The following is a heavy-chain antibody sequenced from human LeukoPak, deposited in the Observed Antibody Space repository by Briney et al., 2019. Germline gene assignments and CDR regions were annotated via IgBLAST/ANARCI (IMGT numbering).Heavy chain of an antibody. Sequence: ASVKVSCKASGYTFNGYYMHWVRQAPGQGLEWMGWINPNSGGTNYAQKFQGRVTMTRDTSISTAYMELSRLRSDGTAVYYCATGGYCSGGSCYSRPLDYWGQGTLVTVSS. CDR3: ATGGYCSGGSCYSRPLDY. D-gene: IGHD2-15*01. J-gene: IGHJ4*02. CDR2: INPNSGGT. V-gene: IGHV1-2*02. CDR1: GYTFNGYY.